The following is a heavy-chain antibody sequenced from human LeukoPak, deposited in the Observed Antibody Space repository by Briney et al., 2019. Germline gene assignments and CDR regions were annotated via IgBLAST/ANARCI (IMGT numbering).Heavy chain of an antibody. CDR3: ARGFWSGYPPDV. CDR2: INWNGGST. V-gene: IGHV3-20*04. Sequence: GGSLRLSCAASGFTFDDYGMSWVRQAPGKGLEWVSSINWNGGSTGYADSVKGRFTISRDNAKNSLYLQMNSLRAEDTAMYYCARGFWSGYPPDVWGKGTTVTVSS. D-gene: IGHD3-3*01. CDR1: GFTFDDYG. J-gene: IGHJ6*04.